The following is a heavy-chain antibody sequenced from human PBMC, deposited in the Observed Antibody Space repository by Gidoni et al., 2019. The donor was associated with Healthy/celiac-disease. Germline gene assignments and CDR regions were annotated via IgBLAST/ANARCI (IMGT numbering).Heavy chain of an antibody. Sequence: QVRLVESGGGVVQPGRSLRLSCAASGFTFSSYVMHWVRQAPGKGLEWVAVIAYDGSNKYYADSVKGRFTISRDNSKNTLYLQMNSLRAEDTAVYYCAKDYMAGGFDYWGQGTLVTVSS. D-gene: IGHD1-26*01. CDR1: GFTFSSYV. CDR3: AKDYMAGGFDY. V-gene: IGHV3-30*18. CDR2: IAYDGSNK. J-gene: IGHJ4*02.